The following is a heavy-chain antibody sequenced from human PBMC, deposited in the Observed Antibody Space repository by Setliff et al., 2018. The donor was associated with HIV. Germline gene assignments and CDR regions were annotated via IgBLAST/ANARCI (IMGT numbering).Heavy chain of an antibody. J-gene: IGHJ4*02. CDR1: GFTVSSNY. CDR2: IYSGGTT. V-gene: IGHV3-66*01. D-gene: IGHD5-18*01. Sequence: PGGSLRLSCAASGFTVSSNYMNWVRQAPGKGLEWVSIIYSGGTTYYADSVKGRFTISRDNAKNSLYLQMNSLRAEDTAVYYCATPLWSVDTTMLMWPGYWGQGTLVTVSS. CDR3: ATPLWSVDTTMLMWPGY.